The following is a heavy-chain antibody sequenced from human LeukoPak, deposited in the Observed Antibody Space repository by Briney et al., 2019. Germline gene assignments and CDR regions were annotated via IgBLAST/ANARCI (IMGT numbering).Heavy chain of an antibody. Sequence: VAVKVSCKVSGYTLTELSMHWVRQTPGKGLEWMGGFDPEDGETIYAQKFQGRVTMTEDTSTDTAYMELSSLRSEDTAVYYCATDGGDYSGDFQHWGRGTLVSVSS. V-gene: IGHV1-24*01. CDR2: FDPEDGET. J-gene: IGHJ1*01. D-gene: IGHD2-15*01. CDR3: ATDGGDYSGDFQH. CDR1: GYTLTELS.